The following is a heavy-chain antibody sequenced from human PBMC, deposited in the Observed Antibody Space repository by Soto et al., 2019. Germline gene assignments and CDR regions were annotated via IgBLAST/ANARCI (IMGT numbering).Heavy chain of an antibody. D-gene: IGHD1-26*01. J-gene: IGHJ4*02. CDR1: GFSFSNYA. Sequence: EVQLLESGGGLVQPGGSLRLSCAASGFSFSNYAMNWVRQAPGKGLEWVSGISGGGGGTYYADSVKGRFIISRDNSKNTVYLPMNCLRAEDTAFYYCAKDSISDRETFSFDSWGQGTLVTVSS. CDR2: ISGGGGGT. CDR3: AKDSISDRETFSFDS. V-gene: IGHV3-23*01.